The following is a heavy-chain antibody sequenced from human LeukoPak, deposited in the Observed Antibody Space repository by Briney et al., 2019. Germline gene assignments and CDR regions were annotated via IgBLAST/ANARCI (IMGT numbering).Heavy chain of an antibody. D-gene: IGHD6-19*01. V-gene: IGHV4-39*01. CDR3: ARLFMSSGWYDWFDP. CDR1: GGSISSGGYY. CDR2: IYYSGST. Sequence: PSETLSLTCTVSGGSISSGGYYWSWIRQPPGKGLEWIGSIYYSGSTYYNPSLKSRVTISVDTSKNQFSLKLSSVTAADTAVYYCARLFMSSGWYDWFDPWGQGTLVTVSS. J-gene: IGHJ5*02.